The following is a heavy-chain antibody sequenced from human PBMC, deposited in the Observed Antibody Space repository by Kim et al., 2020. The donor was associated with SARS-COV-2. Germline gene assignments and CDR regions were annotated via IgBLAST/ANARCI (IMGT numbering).Heavy chain of an antibody. D-gene: IGHD3-3*01. V-gene: IGHV1-46*01. CDR2: INPSGGST. CDR1: GYTFTSYY. CDR3: ARGLWNELRFLEWLLEFDY. J-gene: IGHJ4*02. Sequence: ASVKVSCKASGYTFTSYYMHWVRQAPGQGLEWMGIINPSGGSTSYAQKFQGRVTMTRDTSTSTVYMELSSLRSEDTAVYYCARGLWNELRFLEWLLEFDYWGQGTLVTVSS.